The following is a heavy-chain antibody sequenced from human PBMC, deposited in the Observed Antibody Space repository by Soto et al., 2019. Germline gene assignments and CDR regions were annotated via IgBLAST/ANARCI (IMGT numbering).Heavy chain of an antibody. CDR1: VFIFSSYA. J-gene: IGHJ6*02. Sequence: GGSLRLSCAASVFIFSSYAMKWVRQAPGKGLEWVSLIGESGTPTYYADSVKGRFTISRDNSGNTLFLEMYSLRAEDTAVYYCARYIPGVRYYGMDVWGQGTTVTVSS. CDR3: ARYIPGVRYYGMDV. V-gene: IGHV3-23*01. CDR2: IGESGTPT. D-gene: IGHD2-2*01.